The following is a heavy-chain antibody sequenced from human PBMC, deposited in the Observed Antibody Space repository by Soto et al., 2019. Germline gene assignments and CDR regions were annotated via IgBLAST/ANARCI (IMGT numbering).Heavy chain of an antibody. D-gene: IGHD3-3*01. Sequence: SETLSLTCAVYGGSFSDYYWTWIRHPPGKGLEWIGEINHSGSTNYNPSLRSRVTISLDTSKNQFSLKLSSVTAADTAMYYCARDQSRHYDFWSGYYNWFDPWGQGTLVTVSS. CDR3: ARDQSRHYDFWSGYYNWFDP. J-gene: IGHJ5*02. CDR1: GGSFSDYY. CDR2: INHSGST. V-gene: IGHV4-34*01.